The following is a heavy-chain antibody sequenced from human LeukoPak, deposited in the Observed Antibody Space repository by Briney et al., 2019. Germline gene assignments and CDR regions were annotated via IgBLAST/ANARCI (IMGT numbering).Heavy chain of an antibody. V-gene: IGHV3-11*04. CDR1: GFIFSDYY. CDR2: ITSSGSST. Sequence: GGSLRLSCAASGFIFSDYYMTWIRQAPGKGLEWVSYITSSGSSTYYADSVKGRFTISRDNAQNSLYLQMNSLRAEDTAVYYCTRGSEWTSGVSDYWGQGTLVTVSS. D-gene: IGHD3-3*01. J-gene: IGHJ4*02. CDR3: TRGSEWTSGVSDY.